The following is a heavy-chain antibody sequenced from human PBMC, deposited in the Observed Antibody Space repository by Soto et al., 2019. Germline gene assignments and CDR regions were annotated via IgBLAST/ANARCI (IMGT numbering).Heavy chain of an antibody. CDR3: ARQIYDSDTGPNFQYHFDS. D-gene: IGHD3-22*01. CDR2: IDPSDSQT. Sequence: PXESLKISCKGSGYSFAGYWITWVRQKPGKGLEWMGRIDPSDSQTYYSPSFRGHVTISVTKSITTVFLQWSSLRASDTAMYYCARQIYDSDTGPNFQYHFDSWGQGTPVTVSS. V-gene: IGHV5-10-1*01. J-gene: IGHJ4*02. CDR1: GYSFAGYW.